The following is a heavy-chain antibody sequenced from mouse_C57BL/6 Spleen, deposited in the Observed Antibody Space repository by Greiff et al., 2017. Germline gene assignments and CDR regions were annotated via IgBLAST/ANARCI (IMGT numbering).Heavy chain of an antibody. Sequence: VQLKQSGAELVKPGASVKISCKASGYAFSSYWMIWVKQRPGKGLEWIGQIYPGDGDTNYNGKFKGKATLTADKSSSTAYMQLSSLTSEDSAVYFCARDYGSSPWFAYWGQGTLVTVSA. V-gene: IGHV1-80*01. CDR2: IYPGDGDT. CDR3: ARDYGSSPWFAY. D-gene: IGHD1-1*01. CDR1: GYAFSSYW. J-gene: IGHJ3*01.